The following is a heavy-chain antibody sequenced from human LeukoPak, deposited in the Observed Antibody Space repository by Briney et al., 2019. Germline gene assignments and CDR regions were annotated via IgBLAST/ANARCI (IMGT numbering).Heavy chain of an antibody. CDR1: GGSISSSSYY. J-gene: IGHJ4*02. V-gene: IGHV4-39*07. CDR2: IYYSGST. D-gene: IGHD5-24*01. CDR3: ARDKDGYNSFDY. Sequence: SETLSLTCAVSGGSISSSSYYWGWIRQPPGKGLEWIGSIYYSGSTYYNPSLKSRVTISVDTSKNQFSLKLTSVTAADTAVYYCARDKDGYNSFDYWGQGTLVTVSS.